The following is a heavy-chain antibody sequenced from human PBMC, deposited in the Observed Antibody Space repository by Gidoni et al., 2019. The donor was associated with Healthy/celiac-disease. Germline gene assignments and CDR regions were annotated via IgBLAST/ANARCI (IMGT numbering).Heavy chain of an antibody. CDR2: INHSGST. D-gene: IGHD6-19*01. J-gene: IGHJ4*02. CDR1: GGSFSGYY. V-gene: IGHV4-34*01. CDR3: ARGPPWLRY. Sequence: QVQLQQWAAGLLNPSETLSLTCAVYGGSFSGYYWSWIRQPPGKGLEWIGEINHSGSTNYNPSLKSRVTISVDTSKNQFSLKLSSVTAADTAVYYCARGPPWLRYWGQGTLVTVSS.